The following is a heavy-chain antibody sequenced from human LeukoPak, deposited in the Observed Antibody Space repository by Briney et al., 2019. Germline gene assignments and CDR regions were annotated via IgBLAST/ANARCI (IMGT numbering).Heavy chain of an antibody. CDR1: GFIFSIYW. Sequence: PGGSLRLSCAASGFIFSIYWMSWVRQAPGKGLEWVANINQDGSEKYYVDSVEGRFTISKDNAKNSLYLQMNSLRAEDTAVYYCARAGSTGTVDYWGQGTLVTVSS. CDR2: INQDGSEK. D-gene: IGHD1-1*01. J-gene: IGHJ4*02. V-gene: IGHV3-7*01. CDR3: ARAGSTGTVDY.